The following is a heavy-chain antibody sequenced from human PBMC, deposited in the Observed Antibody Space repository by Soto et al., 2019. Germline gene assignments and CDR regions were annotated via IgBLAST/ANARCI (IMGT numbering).Heavy chain of an antibody. CDR2: IYYSGST. Sequence: PSETLSLTCTVSGGSISSYYWSWIRQPPGKGLEWIGYIYYSGSTNYNPSLKSRVTISVDTSKNQFSLKLSSVTAADTAVYYCARDRSYSSSWYGVGAYGMDVWGQGTTVTVS. D-gene: IGHD6-13*01. CDR3: ARDRSYSSSWYGVGAYGMDV. CDR1: GGSISSYY. J-gene: IGHJ6*02. V-gene: IGHV4-59*01.